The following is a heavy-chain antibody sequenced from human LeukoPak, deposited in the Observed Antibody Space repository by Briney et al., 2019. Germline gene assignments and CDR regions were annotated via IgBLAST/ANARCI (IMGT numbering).Heavy chain of an antibody. Sequence: GGSLRLSCAASGFTFSSYAMSWVRQAPGKGLEWVSVIYSGGSTYYADSVKGRFTISRDNSKNTLYLQMNSLRAEDTAVYYCARGGSGRALDAFDIWGQGTMVTVSS. V-gene: IGHV3-66*01. CDR1: GFTFSSYA. CDR2: IYSGGST. J-gene: IGHJ3*02. D-gene: IGHD3-10*01. CDR3: ARGGSGRALDAFDI.